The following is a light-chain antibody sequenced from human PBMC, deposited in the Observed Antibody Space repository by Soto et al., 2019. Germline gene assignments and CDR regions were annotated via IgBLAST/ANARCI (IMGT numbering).Light chain of an antibody. CDR3: QQYNSYLGT. CDR2: AAS. Sequence: EIVMTQSPAVLSVSPGERATLSCRASQNIRFNLAWYQQKPGQAPRLLISAASTRATGIPARFSGSGSGTEFTLTISGLQTDDFATYYCQQYNSYLGTFGQGTKVDIK. CDR1: QNIRFN. J-gene: IGKJ1*01. V-gene: IGKV3-15*01.